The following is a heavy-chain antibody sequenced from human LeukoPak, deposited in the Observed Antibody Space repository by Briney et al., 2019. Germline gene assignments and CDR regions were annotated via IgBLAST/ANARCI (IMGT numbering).Heavy chain of an antibody. J-gene: IGHJ4*02. D-gene: IGHD3-10*01. CDR3: ARDRVGVRGVMPD. CDR2: INSDWSST. Sequence: GGSLRLSRAASGFTLSSYWMHWVRQAPGKGLVWVSRINSDWSSTSYADSVKGRFTISRDNDKNTLYLQMNSLRAEDTAVYYCARDRVGVRGVMPDWGQGTLVTVSS. V-gene: IGHV3-74*01. CDR1: GFTLSSYW.